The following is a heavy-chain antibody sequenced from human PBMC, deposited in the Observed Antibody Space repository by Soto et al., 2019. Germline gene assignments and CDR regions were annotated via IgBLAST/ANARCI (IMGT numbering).Heavy chain of an antibody. J-gene: IGHJ4*01. CDR3: SRDTPSCG. D-gene: IGHD3-10*01. Sequence: GTQRISCASAGFSFCSYSMNWVHKTPGKGLEWVSYISSSSSTIYYADSVKSRFTISRDNAKNSLYLQINSLRDEDTTVYYYSRDTPSCGWGLGTLFTAS. CDR1: GFSFCSYS. V-gene: IGHV3-48*02. CDR2: ISSSSSTI.